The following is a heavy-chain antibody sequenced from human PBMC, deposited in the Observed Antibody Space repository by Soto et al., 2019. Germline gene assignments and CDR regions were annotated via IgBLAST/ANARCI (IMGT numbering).Heavy chain of an antibody. CDR3: ARDYYDSSGHLGDFDY. V-gene: IGHV1-46*01. D-gene: IGHD3-22*01. Sequence: ASVKVSCKASGYTFTSYYMHWVRQAPGQGLEWMGIINPSGGSTSYAQKFQGRVTMTRDTSTSTVYMELSSLRSEDTAVYYCARDYYDSSGHLGDFDYWGQGTLVTVSS. J-gene: IGHJ4*02. CDR2: INPSGGST. CDR1: GYTFTSYY.